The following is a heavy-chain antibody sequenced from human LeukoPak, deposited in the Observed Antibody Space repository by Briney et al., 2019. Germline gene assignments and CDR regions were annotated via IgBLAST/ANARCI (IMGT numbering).Heavy chain of an antibody. CDR1: GFTFSSHA. V-gene: IGHV3-30*04. CDR3: AREPRGPYYYYYYGMDV. CDR2: ISYDGSNK. J-gene: IGHJ6*02. Sequence: GGSLRLSCAASGFTFSSHAMHWVRQAPGKGLEWVAVISYDGSNKYYADSVRGRFTISRDNSKNTLYLQMNSLRAEDTAVYYCAREPRGPYYYYYYGMDVWGQGTTVTVSS.